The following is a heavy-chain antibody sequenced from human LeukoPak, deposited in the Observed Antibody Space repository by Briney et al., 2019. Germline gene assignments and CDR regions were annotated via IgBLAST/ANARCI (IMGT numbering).Heavy chain of an antibody. Sequence: GXXLQISCKGSGYTFTSYWIGWGRQLPGKGLEWMGIIYPDDSDTRYSPSFQGQVTISADKSISTAYLQWSGLQASDTAMYYCARDYGSGSYYYDYWGQGTLVTVSS. D-gene: IGHD3-10*01. CDR3: ARDYGSGSYYYDY. CDR1: GYTFTSYW. CDR2: IYPDDSDT. V-gene: IGHV5-51*01. J-gene: IGHJ4*02.